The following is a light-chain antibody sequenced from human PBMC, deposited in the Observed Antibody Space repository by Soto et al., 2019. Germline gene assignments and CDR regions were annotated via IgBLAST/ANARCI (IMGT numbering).Light chain of an antibody. CDR1: QSVSTY. CDR3: QQYNNWPRT. Sequence: EIVMTQSPATLSVSPGERATLSCRASQSVSTYLAWYQQRPGQAPSLLIYAASTRATGIPARFSGSGSGTEFTLTISSLQSEDFAVYYCQQYNNWPRTFGQGTKVDIK. J-gene: IGKJ1*01. V-gene: IGKV3-15*01. CDR2: AAS.